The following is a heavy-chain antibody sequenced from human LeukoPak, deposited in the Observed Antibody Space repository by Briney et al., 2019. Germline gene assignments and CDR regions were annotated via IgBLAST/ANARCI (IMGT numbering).Heavy chain of an antibody. V-gene: IGHV3-69-1*01. CDR3: ATAPFGTSDCTDV. CDR2: VSPTGTT. J-gene: IGHJ6*04. D-gene: IGHD3/OR15-3a*01. CDR1: GFSLRKYS. Sequence: GGSLRLSCVASGFSLRKYSLNWVRQGPGKGLEWVAHVSPTGTTHYADSVKGRFTISRDNVRNSLSLQMHSLRSGDTAVYFCATAPFGTSDCTDVWGRGTTVTVSS.